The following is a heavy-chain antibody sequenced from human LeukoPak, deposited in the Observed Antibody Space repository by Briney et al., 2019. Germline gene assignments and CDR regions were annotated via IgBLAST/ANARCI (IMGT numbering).Heavy chain of an antibody. CDR2: ISGSGGST. CDR1: GFTFSSYA. Sequence: GGSLRLSCAASGFTFSSYAMSWVRQAPGKGLEWVSAISGSGGSTYYADSVKGRFTISRDNSKNTLYLQMNSLRAEDTAVYYCAKDQASRYFDWLLSPFDYWGQGTLVNVSS. J-gene: IGHJ4*02. CDR3: AKDQASRYFDWLLSPFDY. D-gene: IGHD3-9*01. V-gene: IGHV3-23*01.